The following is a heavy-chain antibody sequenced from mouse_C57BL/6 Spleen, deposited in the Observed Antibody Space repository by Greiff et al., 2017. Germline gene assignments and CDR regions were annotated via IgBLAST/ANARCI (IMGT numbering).Heavy chain of an antibody. V-gene: IGHV1-26*01. CDR1: GYTFTDYY. J-gene: IGHJ2*01. CDR3: ARRAYYSNYQFTYFDY. D-gene: IGHD2-5*01. CDR2: INPNNGGT. Sequence: EVQLQQSGPELVKPGASVKISCKASGYTFTDYYMNWVKQSHGKSLEWIGDINPNNGGTSYNQKFKGKATLTVDKSSSTAYMELRSLTSEDSAVYYCARRAYYSNYQFTYFDYWGQGTTLTVSS.